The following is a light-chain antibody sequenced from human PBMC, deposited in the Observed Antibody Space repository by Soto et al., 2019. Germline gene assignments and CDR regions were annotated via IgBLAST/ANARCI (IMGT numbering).Light chain of an antibody. Sequence: QSALTQPASVSGSPGQSITISCAGTSSDVGAYIYVSWYQQHPGKVPRLIIYDVNDRPSGVSDRFSGSKSGNTASLTISGLQAEDEGDYYCASYTTRSTMIFGGGTKLTVL. CDR2: DVN. J-gene: IGLJ2*01. V-gene: IGLV2-14*01. CDR1: SSDVGAYIY. CDR3: ASYTTRSTMI.